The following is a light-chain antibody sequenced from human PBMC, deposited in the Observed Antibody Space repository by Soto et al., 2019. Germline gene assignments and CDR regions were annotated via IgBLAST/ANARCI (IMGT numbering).Light chain of an antibody. J-gene: IGKJ1*01. V-gene: IGKV4-1*01. CDR3: QQDYTTPRT. CDR2: WAS. Sequence: DIVLTQSPDSLTVSLGERATINCKSSQTVLYSSNNKNYLAWYQHKPGQPPKLLIYWASTREFGVPDRFSGSGSATDFTLTISSLQAEDVAVYYCQQDYTTPRTFGQGTKVEIK. CDR1: QTVLYSSNNKNY.